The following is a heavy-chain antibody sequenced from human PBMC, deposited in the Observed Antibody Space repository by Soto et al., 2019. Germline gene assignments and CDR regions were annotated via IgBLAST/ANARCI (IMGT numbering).Heavy chain of an antibody. V-gene: IGHV3-30-3*01. D-gene: IGHD6-13*01. Sequence: VQLVESGGGVVQPGRSLRLSCAASGFTFSSCAMHWVRQAPGKGLEWVAVISYDGSNKYYADSVKGRFTISRDNSKNTLYLQMNSLRAEDTAVYYCARNLIAAAVHYYGMDVWGQGTTVTVSS. CDR2: ISYDGSNK. J-gene: IGHJ6*02. CDR1: GFTFSSCA. CDR3: ARNLIAAAVHYYGMDV.